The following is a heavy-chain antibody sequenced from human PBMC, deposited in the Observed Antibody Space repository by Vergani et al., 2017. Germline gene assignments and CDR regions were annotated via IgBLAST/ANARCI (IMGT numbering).Heavy chain of an antibody. CDR2: ISGSGDST. CDR1: GFTFSSYA. D-gene: IGHD3-16*01. CDR3: AKWGGESGG. V-gene: IGHV3-23*01. Sequence: EVQLLESGGGLVQPGGSLRLSCAASGFTFSSYAMSWVRQAPGKGLEWVSAISGSGDSTYYADPVKGRFTISRENTKNTLYLQMNSLIAENTAVYYCAKWGGESGGWGQGTLVTVSS. J-gene: IGHJ4*02.